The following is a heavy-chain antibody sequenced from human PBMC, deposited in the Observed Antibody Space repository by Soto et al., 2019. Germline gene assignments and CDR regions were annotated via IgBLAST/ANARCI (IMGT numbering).Heavy chain of an antibody. J-gene: IGHJ6*02. CDR3: ARDLWVEPELYYYGMDV. Sequence: ALSVACPVSGDSISIADYYWSWIRQTPGRGLEWIGHIFYSGTTYYNPSLKSRLTISVDTSKNHFSLRLTSVTAADTAVYYCARDLWVEPELYYYGMDVWGQGTKVTV. V-gene: IGHV4-30-4*01. D-gene: IGHD1-1*01. CDR1: GDSISIADYY. CDR2: IFYSGTT.